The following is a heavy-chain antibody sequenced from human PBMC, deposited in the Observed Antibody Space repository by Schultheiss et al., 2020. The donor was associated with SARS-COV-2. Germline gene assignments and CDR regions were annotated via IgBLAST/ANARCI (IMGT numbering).Heavy chain of an antibody. Sequence: SETLSLTCAVSGYSISSGYYWGWIRQPPGKGLEWIGSIYHSGSTYYNPSLKSRVTISVDTSKNQFSLQLRSVTAADTAVYYCAREGIAARGAYNWFDPWGQGTPVTVSS. D-gene: IGHD6-6*01. J-gene: IGHJ5*02. V-gene: IGHV4-38-2*02. CDR1: GYSISSGYY. CDR3: AREGIAARGAYNWFDP. CDR2: IYHSGST.